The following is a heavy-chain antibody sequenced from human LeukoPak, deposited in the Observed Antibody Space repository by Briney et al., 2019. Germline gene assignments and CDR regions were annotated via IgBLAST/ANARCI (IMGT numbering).Heavy chain of an antibody. J-gene: IGHJ6*03. CDR1: GFTFTTYW. CDR2: INHNGSST. V-gene: IGHV3-74*01. D-gene: IGHD3-10*01. Sequence: GGSLRLSCATSGFTFTTYWMHWVRQAPGKGLEWVSRINHNGSSTNYADSVKGRFTISRDNVKNTVYLQMNSLRAEDTAVYYCARESSGSGSHYYMDVWGKGTTVTISS. CDR3: ARESSGSGSHYYMDV.